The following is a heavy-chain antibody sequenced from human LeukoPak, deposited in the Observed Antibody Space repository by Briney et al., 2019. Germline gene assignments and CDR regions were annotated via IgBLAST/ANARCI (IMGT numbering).Heavy chain of an antibody. V-gene: IGHV3-23*01. Sequence: PGGSLRLSCAASGFTFSSYAMSWVRQSPGKGLQWVSAISGSGTATYYADSVKGRFTISRDNSKNTLYLQMNSLRAEDTAVYYCANPLSAASGTDFDYWGQGTLVTVSS. CDR2: ISGSGTAT. CDR1: GFTFSSYA. J-gene: IGHJ4*02. CDR3: ANPLSAASGTDFDY. D-gene: IGHD6-13*01.